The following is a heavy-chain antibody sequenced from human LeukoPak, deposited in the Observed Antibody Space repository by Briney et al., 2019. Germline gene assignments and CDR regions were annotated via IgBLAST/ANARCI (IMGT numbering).Heavy chain of an antibody. D-gene: IGHD2-2*01. CDR3: AKDRVAVVPAAIDY. J-gene: IGHJ4*02. Sequence: PGGSLRLSCAASGFTFSSYAMSWVRQAPGKGLEWVSGISDSGSTTYHADSVKGRFTISRDNSKNTLYLQMNSLRAEDTAVYYCAKDRVAVVPAAIDYWGQGTLVTVSS. CDR1: GFTFSSYA. V-gene: IGHV3-23*01. CDR2: ISDSGSTT.